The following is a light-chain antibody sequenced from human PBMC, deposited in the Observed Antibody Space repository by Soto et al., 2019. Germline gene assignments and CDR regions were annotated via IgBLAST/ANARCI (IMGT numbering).Light chain of an antibody. CDR3: QEVKSYPLS. CDR2: AAS. V-gene: IGKV1-9*01. Sequence: IQLTQSPSSLSASVGDRVTIACRASQGITTFVAWYHQKPWKAPKLLIYAASTLQSGVTSRFSGSGSGTASSLTSSSMQSADLATYYSQEVKSYPLSCGGGTQGEMK. J-gene: IGKJ4*01. CDR1: QGITTF.